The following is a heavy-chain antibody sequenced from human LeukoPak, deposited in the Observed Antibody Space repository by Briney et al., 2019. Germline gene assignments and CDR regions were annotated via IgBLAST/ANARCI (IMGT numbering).Heavy chain of an antibody. CDR2: INHSGST. V-gene: IGHV4-34*01. D-gene: IGHD2-15*01. CDR3: ARLGYCSGGSCYGHDAFDI. Sequence: SETLSLTCAVYGGSFSGYYWSWIRQPPGKGLEWIGEINHSGSTNYNPSLKSRVTISVDTSKSQFSLKLSSVTAADTAVYYCARLGYCSGGSCYGHDAFDIWGQGTMVTVSS. CDR1: GGSFSGYY. J-gene: IGHJ3*02.